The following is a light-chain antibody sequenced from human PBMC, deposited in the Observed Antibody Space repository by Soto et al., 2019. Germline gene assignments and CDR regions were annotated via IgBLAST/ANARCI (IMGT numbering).Light chain of an antibody. V-gene: IGKV4-1*01. CDR3: QNYNYWPPAT. J-gene: IGKJ4*01. CDR1: QSVLYNSNNKSY. Sequence: DIVMTQSPDSLAVSLGERATINCKSGQSVLYNSNNKSYLAWYQQKPGQAPRLLIFGASVRATGVPDRFSGSGSGTDFTLTINSLQSEDSAVYYCQNYNYWPPATFGGGTKVDI. CDR2: GAS.